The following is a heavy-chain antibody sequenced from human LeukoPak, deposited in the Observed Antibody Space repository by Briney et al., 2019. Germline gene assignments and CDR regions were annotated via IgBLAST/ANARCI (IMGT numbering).Heavy chain of an antibody. CDR2: IYNNNT. CDR3: ARGRYSRTCRWLDP. V-gene: IGHV3-66*01. D-gene: IGHD4-11*01. CDR1: GFPVSSNY. J-gene: IGHJ5*02. Sequence: GGSLRLSCAASGFPVSSNYMSWVRQAPGKGLERVSIIYNNNTYYADSVKGRFTISRDNSKNTLYLQMNSLRAEDTAVYYCARGRYSRTCRWLDPWGQGTLVTVSS.